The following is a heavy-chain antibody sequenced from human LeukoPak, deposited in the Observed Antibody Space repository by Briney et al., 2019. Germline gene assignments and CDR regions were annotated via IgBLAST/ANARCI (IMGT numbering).Heavy chain of an antibody. CDR2: IVVGSGNT. V-gene: IGHV1-58*02. Sequence: SVKVSCKASGFTFTSSAIQWVRQARGQRLEWIGWIVVGSGNTNYAQKFQERVTITRDMSTSTAYMELSSLRSEDAAVYYCAARRLLWFGELRGMDVWGQGTTVTVSS. J-gene: IGHJ6*02. CDR1: GFTFTSSA. CDR3: AARRLLWFGELRGMDV. D-gene: IGHD3-10*01.